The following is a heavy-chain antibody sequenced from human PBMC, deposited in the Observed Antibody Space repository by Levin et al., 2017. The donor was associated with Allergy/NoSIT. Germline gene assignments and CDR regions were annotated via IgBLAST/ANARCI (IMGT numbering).Heavy chain of an antibody. CDR2: IYYGGST. D-gene: IGHD3-10*01. Sequence: MASETLSLTCSVSGGSINGYYWSWIRQPPGKTLEWIAYIYYGGSTDYNPSLKSRVTISVDRSKNHFSLNLSSVTAADTAVYYCARTPMVQGVLFDYWGQGTLVTVSS. CDR3: ARTPMVQGVLFDY. V-gene: IGHV4-59*01. CDR1: GGSINGYY. J-gene: IGHJ4*02.